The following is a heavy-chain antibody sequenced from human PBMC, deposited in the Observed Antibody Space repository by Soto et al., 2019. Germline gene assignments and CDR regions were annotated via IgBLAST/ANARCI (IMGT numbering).Heavy chain of an antibody. J-gene: IGHJ4*02. CDR3: ASEFGGAVAKGVVY. V-gene: IGHV3-21*01. D-gene: IGHD3-16*01. CDR1: GFTFSSYS. Sequence: EVQLVESGGGLVKPGGSLRLSCAASGFTFSSYSMNWVRQAPGKGLEWVSSISSSSSYIYYADSVKGRFTISRDNAKNSLYLQMNSLRAEDTAVYYCASEFGGAVAKGVVYWGQGTLVTVSS. CDR2: ISSSSSYI.